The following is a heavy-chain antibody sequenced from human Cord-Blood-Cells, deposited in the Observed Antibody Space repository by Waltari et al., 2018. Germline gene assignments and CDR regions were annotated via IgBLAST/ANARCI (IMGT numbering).Heavy chain of an antibody. CDR3: ARVTFYGDYFDY. J-gene: IGHJ4*02. Sequence: QVQLVQSGAEVKKPGASVKLSCTASGSTFTGHYMSWGRQAPGQGLEWMGWINPNSGGTNYAQKFQGRVTMTRDTSISTAYMELSRLRSDDTAVYYCARVTFYGDYFDYWGQGTLVTVSS. V-gene: IGHV1-2*02. CDR1: GSTFTGHY. CDR2: INPNSGGT. D-gene: IGHD4-17*01.